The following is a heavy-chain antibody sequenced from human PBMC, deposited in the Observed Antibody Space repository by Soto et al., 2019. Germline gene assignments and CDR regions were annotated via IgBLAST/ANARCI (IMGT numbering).Heavy chain of an antibody. J-gene: IGHJ6*02. D-gene: IGHD5-12*01. CDR1: GFTLSSYA. V-gene: IGHV3-23*01. Sequence: PVGSLRLSCAASGFTLSSYAMSWVRQAPGKGLEWVSAISGSGGSTYYADSVKGRFTISRDNSKNTLYLQMNSLRAEDTAVYYCAKSAGDIVATIRYYYYGMDVWGQGTTVTVSS. CDR2: ISGSGGST. CDR3: AKSAGDIVATIRYYYYGMDV.